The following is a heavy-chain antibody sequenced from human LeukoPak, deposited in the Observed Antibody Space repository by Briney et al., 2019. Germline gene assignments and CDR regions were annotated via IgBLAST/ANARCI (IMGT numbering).Heavy chain of an antibody. J-gene: IGHJ4*02. Sequence: ASVEVSCKASGYTFTGYFMHWVRQAPGQGLEWMGWINPNSGGTNYAQKFQGRVTMTRDTSISTAYMELSRLRSDDTAVYYCARQELVDIVATTYWGQGTLVTVSS. CDR2: INPNSGGT. CDR3: ARQELVDIVATTY. CDR1: GYTFTGYF. V-gene: IGHV1-2*02. D-gene: IGHD5-12*01.